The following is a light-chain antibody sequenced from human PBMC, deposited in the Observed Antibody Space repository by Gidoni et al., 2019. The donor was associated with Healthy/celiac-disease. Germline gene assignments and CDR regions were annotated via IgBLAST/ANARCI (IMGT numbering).Light chain of an antibody. J-gene: IGKJ2*01. CDR3: QQRSNWLYT. Sequence: IVLTQSAATLSLSPGERATLSCRASQGVSSYLAWYQQKPGQAPRLLIYDASNRATGIPARFSGSGSGTDFTLTNSSLEPEDFAVYYCQQRSNWLYTFGQGTKLEIK. CDR2: DAS. CDR1: QGVSSY. V-gene: IGKV3-11*01.